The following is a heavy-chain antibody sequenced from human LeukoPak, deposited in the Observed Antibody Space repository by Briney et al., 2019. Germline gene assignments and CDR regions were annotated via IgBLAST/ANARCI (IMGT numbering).Heavy chain of an antibody. V-gene: IGHV4-59*08. J-gene: IGHJ4*02. Sequence: PSGTLSLTCTVSGDSISRYYWSWIRQPPGKGLECIGYIYYTGTTNYNPSLKSRVTMSVDTSKNQFSLRLKSVTAADTAVYYCARHTERGQQLADWGQGNLVTVAS. D-gene: IGHD6-13*01. CDR2: IYYTGTT. CDR3: ARHTERGQQLAD. CDR1: GDSISRYY.